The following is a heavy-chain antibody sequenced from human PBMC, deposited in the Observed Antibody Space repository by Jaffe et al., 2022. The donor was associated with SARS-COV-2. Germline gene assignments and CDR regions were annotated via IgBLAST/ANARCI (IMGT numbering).Heavy chain of an antibody. D-gene: IGHD3-10*01. J-gene: IGHJ3*02. CDR2: VSGSGDST. V-gene: IGHV3-23*04. CDR1: GFTFSSYA. Sequence: EVQMVQSGGGLVQPGGSLRLSCAASGFTFSSYAMSWVRQAPGKGLEWVSGVSGSGDSTYYADSVKGRFTISRENSRNTLYLQMNSLRVEDTAVYYCAKGYYGSGKYFDAYDIWGQGTMVTVSS. CDR3: AKGYYGSGKYFDAYDI.